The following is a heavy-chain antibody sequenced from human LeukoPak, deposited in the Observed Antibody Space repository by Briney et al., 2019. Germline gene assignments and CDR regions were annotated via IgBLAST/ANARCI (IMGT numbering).Heavy chain of an antibody. CDR3: ARDDIVATIACFDY. CDR1: GYTFTSYA. D-gene: IGHD5-12*01. V-gene: IGHV7-4-1*02. J-gene: IGHJ4*02. CDR2: INTDTGNP. Sequence: GASVKVSCKASGYTFTSYAMNWVRQAPGQGLEWMGWINTDTGNPTYAQGFTGRFVFSLDTSVSTAYLQISSLKAEDTAVYYCARDDIVATIACFDYWGQGTLVTVSS.